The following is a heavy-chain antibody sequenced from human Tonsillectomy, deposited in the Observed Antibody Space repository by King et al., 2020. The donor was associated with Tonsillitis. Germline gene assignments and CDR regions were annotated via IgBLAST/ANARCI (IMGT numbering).Heavy chain of an antibody. V-gene: IGHV3-30*04. D-gene: IGHD4-11*01. CDR1: GFTFSRHS. J-gene: IGHJ6*02. Sequence: VQLVESGGGVVQPGRSLRLSCAASGFTFSRHSMHWVRQAPGKGLEWVAVISYDGRNKYYADSVKGRFTISRDNSKNTLYLQIDSLRPEDTALYYCAGGKGFSNYGRASPLLSPYYFYGMDVWGQGTTVTVSS. CDR3: AGGKGFSNYGRASPLLSPYYFYGMDV. CDR2: ISYDGRNK.